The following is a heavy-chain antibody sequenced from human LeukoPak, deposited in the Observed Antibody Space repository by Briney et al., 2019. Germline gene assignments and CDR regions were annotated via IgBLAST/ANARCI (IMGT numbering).Heavy chain of an antibody. V-gene: IGHV3-48*01. J-gene: IGHJ2*01. Sequence: PGGSLRLSCAATGFTFSSYHMHRVRQAPGKGLEWVSCISSSSTSIYYADSVKGRFTISRDNAENSLFLQMNNLRAEDTAVYYCAKKQDYGDNHWYFDLWGRGTLITVSS. CDR3: AKKQDYGDNHWYFDL. CDR1: GFTFSSYH. D-gene: IGHD4-17*01. CDR2: ISSSSTSI.